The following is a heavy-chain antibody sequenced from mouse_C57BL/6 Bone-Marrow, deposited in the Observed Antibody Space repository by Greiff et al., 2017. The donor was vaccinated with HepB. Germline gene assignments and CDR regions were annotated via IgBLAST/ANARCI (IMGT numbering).Heavy chain of an antibody. Sequence: QVQLQQPGAELVKPGASVKLSCKASGYTFTSYWMQWVKQRPGQGLEWIGEIDPSGSYTNYNQKFKGKATLTVDTSSSTAYMQLSSLTSEDSAVYYGAKERNWEHGYFDVWGTGTAVTVTA. D-gene: IGHD4-1*01. V-gene: IGHV1-50*01. CDR3: AKERNWEHGYFDV. J-gene: IGHJ1*03. CDR1: GYTFTSYW. CDR2: IDPSGSYT.